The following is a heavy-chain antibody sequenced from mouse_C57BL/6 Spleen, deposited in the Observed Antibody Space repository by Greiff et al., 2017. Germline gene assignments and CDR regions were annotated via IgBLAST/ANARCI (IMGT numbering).Heavy chain of an antibody. CDR2: IYPGSGNT. J-gene: IGHJ4*01. CDR1: GYSFTSYY. Sequence: QVQLQQSGPELVKPGASVKISCKASGYSFTSYYIHWVKQRPGQGLEWIGWIYPGSGNTQYNEKFKGKATLTADTSSSTAYMQLSSLTSEDSAVYYCARGDYDEGAMDYWGQGTSVTVSS. CDR3: ARGDYDEGAMDY. D-gene: IGHD2-4*01. V-gene: IGHV1-66*01.